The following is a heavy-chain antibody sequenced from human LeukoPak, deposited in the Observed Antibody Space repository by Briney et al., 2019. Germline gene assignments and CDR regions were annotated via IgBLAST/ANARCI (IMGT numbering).Heavy chain of an antibody. V-gene: IGHV4-39*07. CDR2: IYYSGST. D-gene: IGHD3-22*01. J-gene: IGHJ4*02. CDR1: GGSISSSSYY. CDR3: ARVDRGTYYYDSSGYYFDY. Sequence: SETLSLTCTVSGGSISSSSYYWGWIRQPPGKGLEWIGSIYYSGSTYYNPSLKSRVTISVDTSKNQFSLKLSSVTAADTAVYYCARVDRGTYYYDSSGYYFDYWGQGTLVTVSS.